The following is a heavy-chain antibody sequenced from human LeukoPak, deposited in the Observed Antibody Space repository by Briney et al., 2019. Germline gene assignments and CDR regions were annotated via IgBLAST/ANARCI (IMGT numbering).Heavy chain of an antibody. CDR3: ARGVTGGYDFWSGYYTSGFDY. CDR1: GGSFSGYY. CDR2: INHSGST. D-gene: IGHD3-3*01. Sequence: PSETLSLTCAVYGGSFSGYYWSWIRQPPGKGLEWIGEINHSGSTNYNPSLKSRVTISVDTSKNQFSLKLSSVTAADTAVYYCARGVTGGYDFWSGYYTSGFDYWGQGTLVTVSS. V-gene: IGHV4-34*01. J-gene: IGHJ4*02.